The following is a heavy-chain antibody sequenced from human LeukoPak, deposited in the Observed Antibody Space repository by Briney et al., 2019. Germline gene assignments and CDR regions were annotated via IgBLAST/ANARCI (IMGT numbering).Heavy chain of an antibody. V-gene: IGHV3-33*01. D-gene: IGHD6-13*01. CDR1: GFTFSSYG. J-gene: IGHJ4*02. Sequence: GGSLRLSCAASGFTFSSYGMHWVRQAPGKGLEWVAVIWYDGSNKYYADSVKGRFTISRDNSKNTLYLQMNSLRAEDTAVYYCARGGGYSSSWRRYYFDYWGQGTLVTVSS. CDR2: IWYDGSNK. CDR3: ARGGGYSSSWRRYYFDY.